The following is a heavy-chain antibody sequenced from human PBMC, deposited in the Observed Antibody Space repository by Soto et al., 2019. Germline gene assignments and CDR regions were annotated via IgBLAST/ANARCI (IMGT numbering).Heavy chain of an antibody. Sequence: EVQLLESGGGLVQPGGSLRLSCAASGFTFNNYAMGWVRQAPGKGLEWDSAITDSGDDTYYIDSVKGRFTISRDNSKSTLYLQMNSLRAEDTAIYYCAKLGSSSWSPHYYFDYWGQGTLVTVSS. CDR2: ITDSGDDT. CDR1: GFTFNNYA. CDR3: AKLGSSSWSPHYYFDY. D-gene: IGHD2-2*01. J-gene: IGHJ4*02. V-gene: IGHV3-23*01.